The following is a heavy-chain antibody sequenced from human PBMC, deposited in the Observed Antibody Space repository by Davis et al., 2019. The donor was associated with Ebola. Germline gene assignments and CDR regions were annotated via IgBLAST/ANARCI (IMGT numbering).Heavy chain of an antibody. J-gene: IGHJ4*02. V-gene: IGHV1-69*05. CDR1: GGTFSSYA. CDR2: IIPIFGTA. CDR3: ARGLLWFGELLPHYYFDY. D-gene: IGHD3-10*01. Sequence: AASVKVSCKASGGTFSSYAISWVRQAPGQGLEWMGGIIPIFGTANYAQKFQGWVTMTRDTSISTAYMELSRLRSDDTAVYYCARGLLWFGELLPHYYFDYWGQGTLVTVSS.